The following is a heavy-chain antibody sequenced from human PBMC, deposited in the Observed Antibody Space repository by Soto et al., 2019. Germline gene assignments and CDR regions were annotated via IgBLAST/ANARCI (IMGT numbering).Heavy chain of an antibody. V-gene: IGHV1-18*01. J-gene: IGHJ4*02. CDR1: GYTSTSYG. D-gene: IGHD7-27*01. CDR2: ISPYNGNT. CDR3: ARDLGTGDLWSWFDY. Sequence: EASVKVSCKASGYTSTSYGISWVRQAPGQGLEWMGWISPYNGNTKYVQKLQGRVTMTIDTSTSTAYMELRSLRSDDTAVYYCARDLGTGDLWSWFDYWGQGTQVTVSS.